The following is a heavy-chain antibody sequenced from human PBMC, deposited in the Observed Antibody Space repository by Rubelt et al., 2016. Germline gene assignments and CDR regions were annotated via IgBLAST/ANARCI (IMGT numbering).Heavy chain of an antibody. CDR2: IYYSGST. V-gene: IGHV4-59*12. D-gene: IGHD4-23*01. Sequence: IYYSGSTNYNPSLKSRVTISVDTSKNQFSLKLSSVTAADTAVYYCARDLKYQTPWGYWGQGTLVTVSS. J-gene: IGHJ4*02. CDR3: ARDLKYQTPWGY.